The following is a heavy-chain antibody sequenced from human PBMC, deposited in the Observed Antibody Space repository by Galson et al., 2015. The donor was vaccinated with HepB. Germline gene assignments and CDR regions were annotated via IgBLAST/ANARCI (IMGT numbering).Heavy chain of an antibody. CDR2: ISSSSSYT. CDR3: AREDLPGPHKVVPAAEGFDY. CDR1: GFTFSDYY. J-gene: IGHJ4*02. D-gene: IGHD2-2*01. V-gene: IGHV3-11*06. Sequence: SLRLSCAASGFTFSDYYMSWIRQAPGKGLEWVSYISSSSSYTNYADSVKGRFTISRDNAKNSLYLQMNSLRAEDTAVYYCAREDLPGPHKVVPAAEGFDYWGQGTLVTVSS.